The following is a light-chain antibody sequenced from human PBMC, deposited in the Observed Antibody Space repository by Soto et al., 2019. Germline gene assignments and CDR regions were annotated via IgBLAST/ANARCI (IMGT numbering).Light chain of an antibody. J-gene: IGKJ4*01. V-gene: IGKV1-5*01. CDR2: SAS. CDR3: QQYDGN. Sequence: DIQMTQSPSTLSASVGDRVIITCRASQSISTWLAWYQQKPGEGPKPLIYSASTLQSGVPSRFSGSGSGTEFTLTISGLQPDDFATYSCQQYDGNFGGWTRVEIK. CDR1: QSISTW.